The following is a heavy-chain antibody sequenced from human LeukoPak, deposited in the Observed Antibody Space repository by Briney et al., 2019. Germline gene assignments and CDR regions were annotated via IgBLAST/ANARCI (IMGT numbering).Heavy chain of an antibody. CDR1: GFTFSSYW. CDR2: IKQDGSEK. J-gene: IGHJ5*02. D-gene: IGHD4-11*01. Sequence: GGSLRLSCAASGFTFSSYWMSWVRQAPGKGLGWVANIKQDGSEKYYVDSVKGRFTISRDNAKNSLYLQMNSLRAEDTAVYYCARGIASGIDYFDPWGQGTLVTVSS. CDR3: ARGIASGIDYFDP. V-gene: IGHV3-7*01.